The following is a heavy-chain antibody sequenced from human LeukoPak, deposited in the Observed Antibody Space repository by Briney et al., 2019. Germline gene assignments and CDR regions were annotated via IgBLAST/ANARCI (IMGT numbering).Heavy chain of an antibody. CDR1: GHTFTGYY. V-gene: IGHV1-2*02. D-gene: IGHD1-14*01. Sequence: ASVKVSCKASGHTFTGYYMHWVRQAPGQGLEWMGWINPDSGATNYAQRFQGRVTMTRDTSISTAYMELSRLRSDDTALYYCARSEMADYWGRGTLVTVSS. CDR3: ARSEMADY. CDR2: INPDSGAT. J-gene: IGHJ4*02.